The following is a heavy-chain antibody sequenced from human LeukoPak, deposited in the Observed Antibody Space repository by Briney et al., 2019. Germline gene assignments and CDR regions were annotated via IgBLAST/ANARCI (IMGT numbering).Heavy chain of an antibody. Sequence: GGSLRLSCAASGFTFSSYGMHWVRQAPGKGLEWVAFIRYDGSNKYYADSVKGRFTISRDNSKNTLYLQMNSLRAEDTAAYYCARDMGDSSGYYQDYWGQGTLVTVSS. CDR3: ARDMGDSSGYYQDY. J-gene: IGHJ4*02. CDR2: IRYDGSNK. CDR1: GFTFSSYG. D-gene: IGHD3-22*01. V-gene: IGHV3-30*02.